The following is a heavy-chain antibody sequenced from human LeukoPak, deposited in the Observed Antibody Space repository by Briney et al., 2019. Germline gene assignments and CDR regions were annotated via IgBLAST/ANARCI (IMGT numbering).Heavy chain of an antibody. CDR2: INHSGST. Sequence: PSETLSLTCAVYGGSFSGYYWSWIRQPPGKGLEWIGEINHSGSTNYNPSLKSRVTISVDTSKNQFSLKLSSVTAADTAVYYCARLSDFWSGYYTNEDAFDIWGQGTMVTVSS. CDR3: ARLSDFWSGYYTNEDAFDI. D-gene: IGHD3-3*01. CDR1: GGSFSGYY. V-gene: IGHV4-34*01. J-gene: IGHJ3*02.